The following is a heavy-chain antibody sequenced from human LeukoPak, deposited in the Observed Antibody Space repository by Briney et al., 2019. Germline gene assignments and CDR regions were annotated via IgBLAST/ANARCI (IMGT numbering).Heavy chain of an antibody. V-gene: IGHV3-64*01. CDR3: ARSAYYDILTGPAS. CDR2: ISSNGGST. D-gene: IGHD3-9*01. CDR1: GFTFSSYA. Sequence: PGGSLRLSCAASGFTFSSYAMHWVRQAPGKGLEYVSAISSNGGSTYYANSVKGRFTISRDNSKNTLYLQMGSLRAEDMAVYYCARSAYYDILTGPASWGQGTLVTVSS. J-gene: IGHJ4*02.